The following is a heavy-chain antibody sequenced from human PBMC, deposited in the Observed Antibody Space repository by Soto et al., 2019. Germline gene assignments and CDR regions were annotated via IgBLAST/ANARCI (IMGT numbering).Heavy chain of an antibody. CDR2: MWFDGKHQ. CDR1: EVTCSTYG. V-gene: IGHV3-33*08. D-gene: IGHD3-22*01. J-gene: IGHJ4*02. CDR3: ARWTYYDSSGYYYVFDY. Sequence: PLRDWCGVAEVTCSTYGVHRVSQTPGKGLEWVAVMWFDGKHQYYADSVKGRFTISRDNSKNTLYLQMNSLRADDTALYYYARWTYYDSSGYYYVFDYWGQGTLVSVSS.